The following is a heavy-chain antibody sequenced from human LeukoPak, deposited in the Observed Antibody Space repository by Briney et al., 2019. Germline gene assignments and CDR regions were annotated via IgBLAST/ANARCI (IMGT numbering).Heavy chain of an antibody. Sequence: ASVKVSCKTSGYTFTGYYMHWVRQVPGQGLEWVGWMNPNSGGTNYAQKFQGRVTMTGDTSITTAYMELSRLRFDDTAVYYCARADSGGSAFEYWGQGTLVTVSS. CDR2: MNPNSGGT. V-gene: IGHV1-2*02. CDR1: GYTFTGYY. J-gene: IGHJ4*02. CDR3: ARADSGGSAFEY. D-gene: IGHD3-22*01.